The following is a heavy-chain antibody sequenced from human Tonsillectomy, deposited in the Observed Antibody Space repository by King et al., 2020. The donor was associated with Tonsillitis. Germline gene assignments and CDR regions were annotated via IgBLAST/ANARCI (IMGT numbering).Heavy chain of an antibody. V-gene: IGHV3-33*01. CDR2: IWYDGSNK. CDR1: GFTFSSYG. D-gene: IGHD4/OR15-4a*01. CDR3: ARANFSSDAFDI. Sequence: VQLVESGGGVVQPGRSLRLSCAASGFTFSSYGMHWVRQAPGKGLEWVAVIWYDGSNKNFADSGKGRFTISRDNSKNTLYLQMNSLRAEDTAVYYCARANFSSDAFDIWGQGTMVTVSS. J-gene: IGHJ3*02.